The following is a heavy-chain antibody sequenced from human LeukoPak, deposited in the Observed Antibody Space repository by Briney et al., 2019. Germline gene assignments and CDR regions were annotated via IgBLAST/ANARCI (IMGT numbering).Heavy chain of an antibody. CDR2: IYYSGST. V-gene: IGHV4-59*12. CDR1: GGSISNYY. J-gene: IGHJ4*02. D-gene: IGHD2/OR15-2a*01. Sequence: SETLSLTCTVSGGSISNYYWTWIRQPPGKGLEWIGYIYYSGSTTYNPSLKSRVTISVDTSKNQFSLKLSSLTAADTAVYYCARGGSLWNFSNWGQGTLVTVSS. CDR3: ARGGSLWNFSN.